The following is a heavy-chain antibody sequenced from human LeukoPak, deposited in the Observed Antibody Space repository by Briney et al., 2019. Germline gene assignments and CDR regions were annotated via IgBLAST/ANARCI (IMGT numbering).Heavy chain of an antibody. CDR2: ISSSGSTI. V-gene: IGHV3-48*03. CDR1: GFTFSSYE. Sequence: GGSLRLSCAASGFTFSSYEMNWVRQAPGKGLEWVSYISSSGSTIYYADSVKGRFTISRDNAKNSLYLQMNSLRAEDTAVYYCARQGGNIVVVPAAIAYYGTDVWGQGTTITVSS. J-gene: IGHJ6*02. CDR3: ARQGGNIVVVPAAIAYYGTDV. D-gene: IGHD2-2*01.